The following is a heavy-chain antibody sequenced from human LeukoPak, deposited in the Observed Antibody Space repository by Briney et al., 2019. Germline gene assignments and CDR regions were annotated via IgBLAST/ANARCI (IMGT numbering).Heavy chain of an antibody. D-gene: IGHD3-10*01. CDR2: IRQDESER. Sequence: GGSLRLSCAASGFIFSSYEMNWVRQAPGKGLEWVSDIRQDESERYFADSVKGRFTISRDNAKKSVYLHMSSLRAEDTALHYCARLSAYYYGSYFYYYMDVWGKGTTVTVSS. CDR1: GFIFSSYE. V-gene: IGHV3-7*01. J-gene: IGHJ6*03. CDR3: ARLSAYYYGSYFYYYMDV.